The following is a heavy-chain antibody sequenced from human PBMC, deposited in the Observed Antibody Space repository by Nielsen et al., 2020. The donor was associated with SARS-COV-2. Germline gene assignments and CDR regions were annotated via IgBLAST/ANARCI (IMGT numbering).Heavy chain of an antibody. J-gene: IGHJ6*02. D-gene: IGHD2-2*01. CDR2: ICYDGSNK. Sequence: GESLKISCAASGFTFSSYGMHWVRQAPGKGLEWVAVICYDGSNKYYADSVKGRFTISRDNSKNTLYLQMNSLRAEDTAVYYCARDGHCSSTSCLFPPYYYYGMDVWGQGTTVTVSS. CDR1: GFTFSSYG. CDR3: ARDGHCSSTSCLFPPYYYYGMDV. V-gene: IGHV3-33*01.